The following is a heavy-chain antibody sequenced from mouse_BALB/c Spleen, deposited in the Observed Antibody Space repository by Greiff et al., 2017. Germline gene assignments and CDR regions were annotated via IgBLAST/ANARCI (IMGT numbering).Heavy chain of an antibody. Sequence: VKLQESGAELVRPGTSVKVSCKASGYAFTNYLIEWVKQRPGQGLEWIGVINPGSGGTNYNEKFKGKATLTADKSSSTAYMQLSSLTSDDSAVYFCVYDGYSLFAYWGQGTLVTVSA. D-gene: IGHD2-3*01. CDR3: VYDGYSLFAY. V-gene: IGHV1-54*03. CDR1: GYAFTNYL. J-gene: IGHJ3*01. CDR2: INPGSGGT.